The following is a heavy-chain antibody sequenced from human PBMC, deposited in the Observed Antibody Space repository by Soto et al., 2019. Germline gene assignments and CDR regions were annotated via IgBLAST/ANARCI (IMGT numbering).Heavy chain of an antibody. CDR2: IWYDGSNE. CDR1: GFTFSSYG. D-gene: IGHD2-15*01. V-gene: IGHV3-33*01. Sequence: GGSMRLSCVASGFTFSSYGMHWVRQAPGKGLEWVAVIWYDGSNEYYADSVKGRFTISRDNSKNTVYLQMSSLRAGDTAVYYCARDYCSGGSCYFDHWGQGILVTVSS. CDR3: ARDYCSGGSCYFDH. J-gene: IGHJ4*02.